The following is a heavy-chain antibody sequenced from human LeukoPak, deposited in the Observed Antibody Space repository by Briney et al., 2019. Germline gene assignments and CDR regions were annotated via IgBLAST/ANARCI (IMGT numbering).Heavy chain of an antibody. Sequence: GASVKVSCKASGYTFTSYGISWVRQAPGQGLEWMGWISAYNGNTNYAQKLQGRVTMTTDTSTSTAYMELRSLRSDDTAVYYCAREQFMVRGVIPPPGYWGQGTLVTASS. J-gene: IGHJ4*02. CDR3: AREQFMVRGVIPPPGY. CDR1: GYTFTSYG. CDR2: ISAYNGNT. D-gene: IGHD3-10*01. V-gene: IGHV1-18*01.